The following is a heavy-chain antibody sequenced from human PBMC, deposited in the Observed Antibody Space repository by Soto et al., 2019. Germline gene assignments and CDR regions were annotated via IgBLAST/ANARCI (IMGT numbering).Heavy chain of an antibody. J-gene: IGHJ6*02. D-gene: IGHD3-3*01. CDR1: GGTFSSYA. CDR2: IIPIFGTA. CDR3: AGRVDFGVVSAYYYYVMDV. V-gene: IGHV1-69*13. Sequence: GALVKVSCKASGGTFSSYAISWVRQTPGQGLEWMGGIIPIFGTANYAQKFQGRVTITADESTSTAYMELSSLRSEDTAVYYCAGRVDFGVVSAYYYYVMDVWRQGTTVTVSS.